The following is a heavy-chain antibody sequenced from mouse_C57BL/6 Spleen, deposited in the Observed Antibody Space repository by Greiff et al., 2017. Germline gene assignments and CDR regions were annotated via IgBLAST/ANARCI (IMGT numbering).Heavy chain of an antibody. CDR3: ARSQLTGYYFDY. D-gene: IGHD4-1*01. Sequence: QVQLQQPGTELVKPGASVKLSCKASGYTFISYWMHWVKQRPGQGLEWIGNINPSNGGTNYNEKFKSKATLTVDKSSSTAYMQLSSLTSEDSAVYYCARSQLTGYYFDYWGQGTTLTVSS. CDR2: INPSNGGT. CDR1: GYTFISYW. J-gene: IGHJ2*01. V-gene: IGHV1-53*01.